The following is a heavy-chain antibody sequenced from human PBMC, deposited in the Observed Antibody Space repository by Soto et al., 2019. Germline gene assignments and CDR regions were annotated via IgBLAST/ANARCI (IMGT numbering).Heavy chain of an antibody. CDR1: GGTFSSYA. D-gene: IGHD6-13*01. V-gene: IGHV1-69*13. J-gene: IGHJ4*02. CDR2: IIPIFGTA. Sequence: ASVKVSCKASGGTFSSYAISWVRQAPGQGLEWMGGIIPIFGTANYAQKFQGRVTITADESTSTAYMELSSLRSEDTAVYYCARGHSSPYYFDYWGQGTLVTFSS. CDR3: ARGHSSPYYFDY.